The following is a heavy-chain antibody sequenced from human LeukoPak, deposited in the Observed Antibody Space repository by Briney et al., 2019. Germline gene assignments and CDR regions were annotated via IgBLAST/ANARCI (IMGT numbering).Heavy chain of an antibody. J-gene: IGHJ4*02. CDR1: GGSLSGYY. CDR3: ARLQQEGY. D-gene: IGHD6-13*01. Sequence: SETLSLTCAVYGGSLSGYYWSWIRQPPGRGLEWIGEINHSGSTNYNPSLKSRVTISVDTSKNQFSLKLSSVTAADTAVYYCARLQQEGYWGQGTLVTVSS. V-gene: IGHV4-34*01. CDR2: INHSGST.